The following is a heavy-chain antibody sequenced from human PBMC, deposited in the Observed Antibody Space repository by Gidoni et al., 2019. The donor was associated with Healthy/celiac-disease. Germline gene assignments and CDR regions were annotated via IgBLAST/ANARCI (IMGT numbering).Heavy chain of an antibody. V-gene: IGHV1-2*02. CDR3: AREIRVYSNPPHSYYGMDV. D-gene: IGHD4-4*01. CDR1: GYTFTGYY. Sequence: QVQLVQSGAEVKKPGASVKVSCKASGYTFTGYYMHWVRQAPGQGLEWMGWINPNSGGTNYAQKFQGRVTMTRDTSISTAYMELSRLRSDDTAVYYCAREIRVYSNPPHSYYGMDVWGQGTTVTVSS. J-gene: IGHJ6*02. CDR2: INPNSGGT.